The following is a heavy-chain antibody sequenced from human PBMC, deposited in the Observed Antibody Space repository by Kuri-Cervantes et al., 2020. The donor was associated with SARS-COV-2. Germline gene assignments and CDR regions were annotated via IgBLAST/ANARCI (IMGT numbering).Heavy chain of an antibody. D-gene: IGHD3-10*01. CDR3: ARKGSGGWYFDL. CDR2: INWNGGST. Sequence: LSLTCAASGFTFDDYGMSWVRQAPGKGLEWVSGINWNGGSTGYADSVKGRFTISRDNAKNSLYLQMNSLRAEDTALYYCARKGSGGWYFDLWGRGTLVTVSS. CDR1: GFTFDDYG. V-gene: IGHV3-20*04. J-gene: IGHJ2*01.